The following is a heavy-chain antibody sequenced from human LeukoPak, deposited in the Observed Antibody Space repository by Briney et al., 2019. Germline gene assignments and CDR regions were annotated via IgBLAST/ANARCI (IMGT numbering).Heavy chain of an antibody. D-gene: IGHD2-2*01. CDR1: GGSFSGYY. J-gene: IGHJ5*02. Sequence: SETLSLTCAVYGGSFSGYYWSWIRQPPGKGLEWIGEINHSGSTNYNPSLKSRVTISVDTSKNQFSLKLSSVTAADTAVYYCAGRITRAAAIFLGLEGFDPWGQGTLVTVSS. CDR2: INHSGST. V-gene: IGHV4-34*01. CDR3: AGRITRAAAIFLGLEGFDP.